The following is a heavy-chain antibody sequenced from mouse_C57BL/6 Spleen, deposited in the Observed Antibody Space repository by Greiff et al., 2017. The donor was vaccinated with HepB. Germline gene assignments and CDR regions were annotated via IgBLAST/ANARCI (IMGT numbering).Heavy chain of an antibody. V-gene: IGHV1-74*01. CDR3: AIKAGDWYFDV. CDR1: GYTFTSYW. CDR2: IHPSDSDT. J-gene: IGHJ1*03. Sequence: QVQLRQPGAELVKPGASVKVSCKASGYTFTSYWMHWVKQRPGQGLEWIGRIHPSDSDTNYNQKFKGKATLTVDKSSSTAYMQLSSLTSEDSAVYYCAIKAGDWYFDVWGTGTTVTVSS.